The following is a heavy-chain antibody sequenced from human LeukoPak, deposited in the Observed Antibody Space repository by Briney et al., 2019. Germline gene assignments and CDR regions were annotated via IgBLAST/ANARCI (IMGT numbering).Heavy chain of an antibody. D-gene: IGHD6-19*01. J-gene: IGHJ5*02. CDR3: ARVRSIAVAGNWFDP. V-gene: IGHV4-30-2*01. Sequence: PSETLSLTCAVSGGSISSGGYSWSWIRQPPGKGLEWIGYIHHSGSTYYNPSLKSRVTISVDRSKNQFSLKLSSVTAADTAVYYCARVRSIAVAGNWFDPWGQGTLVTVSS. CDR1: GGSISSGGYS. CDR2: IHHSGST.